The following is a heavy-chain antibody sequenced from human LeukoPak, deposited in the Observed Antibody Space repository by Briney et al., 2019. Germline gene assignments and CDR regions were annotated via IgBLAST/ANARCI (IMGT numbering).Heavy chain of an antibody. J-gene: IGHJ4*02. Sequence: PGGSLRLSCAASGFTFSSYAMSWVRQAPGKGLEWVSAISGSGGSTYYADSVKGRFTISRDNSKNTLYLQMNSLRAEDTAVYYCAKDLSGLRYFDWLLYTPFDYWGQGTLVTVSS. CDR3: AKDLSGLRYFDWLLYTPFDY. CDR1: GFTFSSYA. D-gene: IGHD3-9*01. CDR2: ISGSGGST. V-gene: IGHV3-23*01.